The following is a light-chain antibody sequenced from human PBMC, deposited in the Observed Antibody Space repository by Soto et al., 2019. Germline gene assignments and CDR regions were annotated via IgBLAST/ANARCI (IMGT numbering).Light chain of an antibody. CDR3: QQSYSMPRT. J-gene: IGKJ4*01. Sequence: DIQMTQSPSTLSASVGDRVTITCRASQTISSYLNWYQQKPGKAPKLLIYAASSLQSGVPSRFSGSGSGTDFTLTISSLQPEDFATYYCQQSYSMPRTFGGGTKVDIK. CDR2: AAS. V-gene: IGKV1-39*01. CDR1: QTISSY.